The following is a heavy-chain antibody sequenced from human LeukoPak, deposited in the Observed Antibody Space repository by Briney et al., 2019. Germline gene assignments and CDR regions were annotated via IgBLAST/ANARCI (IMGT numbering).Heavy chain of an antibody. V-gene: IGHV3-48*04. D-gene: IGHD2-15*01. CDR2: ISSSSSSTI. CDR3: AREGYIS. J-gene: IGHJ4*02. Sequence: DSYISSSSSSTIYYADSVKGRFTISRDNAKNSLYLQMNSLRAEDTAVYYCAREGYISWGQGTLVTVSS.